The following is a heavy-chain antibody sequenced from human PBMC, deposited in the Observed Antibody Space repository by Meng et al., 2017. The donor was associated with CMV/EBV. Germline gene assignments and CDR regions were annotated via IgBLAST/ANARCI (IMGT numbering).Heavy chain of an antibody. CDR2: IIPIFGTA. J-gene: IGHJ6*02. Sequence: VKVSCKASGGTFSNYAISWVRQAPGQGLEWLGGIIPIFGTANYAQRCQGRVTITTDESTTTAHMELSSLRSEDTAVYYCARHGGTYFDFWSDYTSTKDTYYYCGMDVWGQGTTVTVSS. D-gene: IGHD3-3*01. CDR3: ARHGGTYFDFWSDYTSTKDTYYYCGMDV. V-gene: IGHV1-69*05. CDR1: GGTFSNYA.